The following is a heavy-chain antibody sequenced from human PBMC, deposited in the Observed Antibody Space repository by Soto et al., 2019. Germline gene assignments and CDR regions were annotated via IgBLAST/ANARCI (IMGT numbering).Heavy chain of an antibody. J-gene: IGHJ4*02. CDR3: ARDLGGSYLIRFDY. Sequence: ASVKVSCKASGYTFTSYGISWVRQAPGQGLEWMGWISAYNGNTNYAQKLQGRVTMTTDTSTSTAYIELRSLRSDDTAVYYCARDLGGSYLIRFDYWGQGTLVTVSS. CDR1: GYTFTSYG. D-gene: IGHD1-26*01. V-gene: IGHV1-18*01. CDR2: ISAYNGNT.